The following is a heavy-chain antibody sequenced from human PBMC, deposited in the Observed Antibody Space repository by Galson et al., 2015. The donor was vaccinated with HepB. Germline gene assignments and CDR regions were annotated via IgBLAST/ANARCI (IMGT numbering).Heavy chain of an antibody. J-gene: IGHJ1*01. Sequence: SVKVSCKVSGYTLTELSMHWVRQAPGKGLEWMGGFDPNDGATIYAQKFQGRVTMTADTSTDTAYMELSSLRSEDTAVYYCASPRLGQWLVRVAEYFQHWGKGTLVSVSA. CDR2: FDPNDGAT. CDR1: GYTLTELS. CDR3: ASPRLGQWLVRVAEYFQH. V-gene: IGHV1-24*01. D-gene: IGHD6-19*01.